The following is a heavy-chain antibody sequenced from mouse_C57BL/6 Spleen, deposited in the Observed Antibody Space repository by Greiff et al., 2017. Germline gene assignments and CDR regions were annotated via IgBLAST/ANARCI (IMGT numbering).Heavy chain of an antibody. D-gene: IGHD1-1*01. Sequence: EVMLVESGPELVKPGASVKMSCQASGYKFTDYNMHWVKQSHGKSLEWIGYINPNKGGTSYNQKFKGKATLTVNKSSITAYMELRSLTSEDSAVYYCARDYYGSSYIAYWGQGTLVTVSA. V-gene: IGHV1-22*01. CDR1: GYKFTDYN. CDR3: ARDYYGSSYIAY. J-gene: IGHJ3*01. CDR2: INPNKGGT.